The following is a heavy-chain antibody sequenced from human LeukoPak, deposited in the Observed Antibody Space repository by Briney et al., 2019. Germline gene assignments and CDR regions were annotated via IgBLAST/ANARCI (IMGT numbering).Heavy chain of an antibody. V-gene: IGHV4-59*01. CDR3: ASGAYSYYYMDV. CDR1: GGSISGYY. D-gene: IGHD1-26*01. J-gene: IGHJ6*03. CDR2: IHYSGST. Sequence: SETLSLTCSVSGGSISGYYWSWIRQPPGKGLEWIGYIHYSGSTNYNPSLKSRVTISVDTSKNQFSLKLSSVTAADTAVYYCASGAYSYYYMDVWGKGTTVTISS.